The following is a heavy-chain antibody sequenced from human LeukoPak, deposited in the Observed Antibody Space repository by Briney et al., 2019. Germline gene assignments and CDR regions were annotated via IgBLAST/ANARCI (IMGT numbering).Heavy chain of an antibody. CDR3: ANDLTALVRELGFDP. CDR1: GFTFDDYA. CDR2: INWNSGSI. V-gene: IGHV3-9*01. J-gene: IGHJ5*02. D-gene: IGHD3-10*01. Sequence: GGSLRLSCAASGFTFDDYAMHWVRQAPGKGLEWVSGINWNSGSIGYADSVKGRFTISRDNAKNSLYLQMNSLRAEDTALYYCANDLTALVRELGFDPWGQGTLVTVSS.